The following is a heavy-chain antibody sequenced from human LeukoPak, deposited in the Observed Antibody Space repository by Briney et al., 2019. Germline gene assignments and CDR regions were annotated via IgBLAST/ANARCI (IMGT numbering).Heavy chain of an antibody. CDR3: AKDVNVGGDYFDY. J-gene: IGHJ4*02. CDR1: GFTFRNYG. V-gene: IGHV3-30*02. Sequence: GGSLRLSCAASGFTFRNYGMHWVRLAPGKGLEWVAFIRYDGSIKYYVDSVKGRFTVSRDNSKNTLYLQMNSLRAEDTAIYYCAKDVNVGGDYFDYWGQGTLVTVST. D-gene: IGHD3-10*01. CDR2: IRYDGSIK.